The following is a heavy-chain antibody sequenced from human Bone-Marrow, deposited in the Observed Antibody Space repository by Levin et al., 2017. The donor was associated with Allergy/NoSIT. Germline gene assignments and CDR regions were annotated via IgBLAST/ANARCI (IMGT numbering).Heavy chain of an antibody. CDR1: GGSVSSGDYY. D-gene: IGHD2-15*01. CDR2: IYYTGST. CDR3: ARAMVAANEAFDI. Sequence: SETLSLTCTVSGGSVSSGDYYWSWIRQPPGRGLEWIGYIYYTGSTNYNPSLKSRVTISVDTSKNQFSLKLRSVTAADTAVYYCARAMVAANEAFDIWGQGTMVTVSP. J-gene: IGHJ3*02. V-gene: IGHV4-61*08.